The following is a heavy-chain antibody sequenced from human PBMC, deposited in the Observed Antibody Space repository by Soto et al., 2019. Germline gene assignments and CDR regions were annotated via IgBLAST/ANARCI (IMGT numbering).Heavy chain of an antibody. J-gene: IGHJ5*02. Sequence: QVQLVQSGAEEKKPGASVKVSCKASGYTFTNYAMHWVRQAPGQRLEWMGWINAGNGNTKYSQKFQGRVTITRETXXXXXXXXXXXXXXXXXAXYYCARGFPLWFDPWGQGTLVTVSS. CDR3: ARGFPLWFDP. CDR2: INAGNGNT. V-gene: IGHV1-3*05. CDR1: GYTFTNYA. D-gene: IGHD3-10*01.